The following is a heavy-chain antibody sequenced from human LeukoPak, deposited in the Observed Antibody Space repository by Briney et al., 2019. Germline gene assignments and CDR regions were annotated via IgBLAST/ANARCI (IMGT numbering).Heavy chain of an antibody. Sequence: SETLSLTCTVSGGSISSSSYYWGWIRQPPGKGLEWIGSIYYSGSTYYNPSLKSRVTISVDTSKNQFSLKLSSVTAADTAVYYCARVGEAGMALDYWGQGTLVTVSS. J-gene: IGHJ4*02. CDR2: IYYSGST. D-gene: IGHD6-19*01. CDR3: ARVGEAGMALDY. V-gene: IGHV4-39*07. CDR1: GGSISSSSYY.